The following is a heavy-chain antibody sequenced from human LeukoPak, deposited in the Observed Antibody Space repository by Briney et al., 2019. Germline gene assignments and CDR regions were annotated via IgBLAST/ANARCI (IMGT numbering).Heavy chain of an antibody. Sequence: GRSLRLSCEASGFIFANHAMHWVRQAPGKGLEWLALISYDEKNKFYAESVRGRFTISRDTSNNTLFLQMSSLSAEDTAVYFCARAYPRYCSSTSCYSRLDPWGQGTLDTVSS. CDR3: ARAYPRYCSSTSCYSRLDP. J-gene: IGHJ5*02. V-gene: IGHV3-30*04. CDR2: ISYDEKNK. CDR1: GFIFANHA. D-gene: IGHD2-2*01.